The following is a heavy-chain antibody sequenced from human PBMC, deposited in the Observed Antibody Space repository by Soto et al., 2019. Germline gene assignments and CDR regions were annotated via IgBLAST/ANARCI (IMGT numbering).Heavy chain of an antibody. CDR2: IIPIFGTA. CDR3: ARLGFRSSSSWYVWYFDY. D-gene: IGHD6-13*01. Sequence: ASVKVSCKASGGTFSSYAISWVRQAPGQGLEWMGGIIPIFGTANYAQKFQGRVTITADESTSTAYMELSSLRSEDTAVYYCARLGFRSSSSWYVWYFDYWGQG. V-gene: IGHV1-69*13. J-gene: IGHJ4*02. CDR1: GGTFSSYA.